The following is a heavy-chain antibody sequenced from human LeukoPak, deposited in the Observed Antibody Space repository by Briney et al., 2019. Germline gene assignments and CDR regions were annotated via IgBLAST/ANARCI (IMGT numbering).Heavy chain of an antibody. J-gene: IGHJ4*02. CDR3: ARGRYSGTTYYFDY. D-gene: IGHD5-12*01. CDR2: IKKDGSET. Sequence: PGGSLRLSCAASGFAFCTSWMSWVRQVPGKGLEWVANIKKDGSETYYVDSVKGRFTISRDNAKNSLYLQMNSLRAEDTAMYYCARGRYSGTTYYFDYWGQGTLVTVSS. V-gene: IGHV3-7*03. CDR1: GFAFCTSW.